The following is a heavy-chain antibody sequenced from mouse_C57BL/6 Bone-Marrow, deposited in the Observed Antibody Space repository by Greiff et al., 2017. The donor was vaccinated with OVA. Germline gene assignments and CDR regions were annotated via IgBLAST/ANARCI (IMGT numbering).Heavy chain of an antibody. J-gene: IGHJ4*01. CDR2: FYPGSGSI. CDR1: GYTFTEYT. V-gene: IGHV1-62-2*01. CDR3: ARRGKDCYAMDD. Sequence: QVQLQQSGAELVKPGASVKLSCKASGYTFTEYTIHWVKQRSGQGLEWIGWFYPGSGSIKYNEKFKDKATLTADKSSSTVYMELRRLTSEDSAVYGWARRGKDCYAMDDWGQGTSVTVSS.